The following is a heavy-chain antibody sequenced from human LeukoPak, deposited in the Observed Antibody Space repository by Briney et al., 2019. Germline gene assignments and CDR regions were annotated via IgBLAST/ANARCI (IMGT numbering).Heavy chain of an antibody. D-gene: IGHD5-18*01. J-gene: IGHJ6*03. CDR3: ARKRGYSYGDYYYYYMDV. CDR1: GGSISSYY. V-gene: IGHV4-59*12. Sequence: SETLSLTCTVSGGSISSYYWSWIRQPPGKGLEWIGYIYYSGSTNYNPSLKSRVTISVDTSKNQFSLKLSSVTAADTAVYYCARKRGYSYGDYYYYYMDVWGKGTTVTISS. CDR2: IYYSGST.